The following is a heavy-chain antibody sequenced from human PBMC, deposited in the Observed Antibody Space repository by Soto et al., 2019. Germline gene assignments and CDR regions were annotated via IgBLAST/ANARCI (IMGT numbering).Heavy chain of an antibody. V-gene: IGHV1-3*01. CDR3: ARGKEIRYFDWLAAFDY. D-gene: IGHD3-9*01. J-gene: IGHJ4*02. CDR2: INAGNGNT. CDR1: GYTFTSYA. Sequence: ASVKVSCKASGYTFTSYAMHWVRQAPGQRLEWMGWINAGNGNTKYSQKFQGRVTITRDTSASTAYMELSSLRSEDTAVYYCARGKEIRYFDWLAAFDYWGQGTLVTVS.